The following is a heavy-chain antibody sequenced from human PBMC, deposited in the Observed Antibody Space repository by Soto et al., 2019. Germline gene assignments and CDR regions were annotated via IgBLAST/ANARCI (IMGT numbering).Heavy chain of an antibody. J-gene: IGHJ5*02. CDR2: IYSSGTT. CDR1: GISIDNNY. CDR3: VRDVGGSGWFAP. Sequence: QVQLQQSGPGLVKPSETLSLTCTVSGISIDNNYCSWIRQSAGKGLEWIGRIYSSGTTNYNPSLKSRVTMSVDMSKSQFSLNVRSVTAADTAVYYCVRDVGGSGWFAPWGQGTLVTVSS. V-gene: IGHV4-4*07.